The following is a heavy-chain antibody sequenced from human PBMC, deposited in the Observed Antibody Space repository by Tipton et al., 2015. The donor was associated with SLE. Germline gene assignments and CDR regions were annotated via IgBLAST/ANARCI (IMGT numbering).Heavy chain of an antibody. CDR1: GGAISSGFYY. V-gene: IGHV4-30-4*01. CDR2: IYYDGAT. J-gene: IGHJ4*02. Sequence: TLSLTCTVSGGAISSGFYYWSWIRQPPGQGLEWIGYIYYDGATYYNPSLESRLTISVDTSKNQFSLKLTSVTAADTAVYYCATHADRVYWGQGTLVTVSS. CDR3: ATHADRVY.